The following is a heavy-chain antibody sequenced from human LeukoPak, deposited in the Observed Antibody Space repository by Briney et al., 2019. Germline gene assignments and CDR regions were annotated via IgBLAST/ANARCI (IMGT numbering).Heavy chain of an antibody. V-gene: IGHV1-69*05. CDR1: GGTFSSYA. CDR2: IIPIFGTA. J-gene: IGHJ4*02. D-gene: IGHD1-26*01. CDR3: ARASCEATGCRSALDY. Sequence: GASVKVSCKASGGTFSSYAISWVRQAPGQGLEWMGGIIPIFGTANYAQKFQGRVTITTDESTSTAYMELSSLRSEDTAVYYCARASCEATGCRSALDYWGQGTLVTVSS.